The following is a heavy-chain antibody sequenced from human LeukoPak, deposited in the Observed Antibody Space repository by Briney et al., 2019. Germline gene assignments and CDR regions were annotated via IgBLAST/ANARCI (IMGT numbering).Heavy chain of an antibody. D-gene: IGHD6-13*01. J-gene: IGHJ3*02. Sequence: GGSLRLSCTASGFTVSSNYMNWVRQAPGKGLEWVSSISTSSSFLYYADSVKGRFTISRDNAKNSLYLQMNNLRAEDTAVYYCASQLGDASDIWGQGTMVTVSS. CDR2: ISTSSSFL. CDR1: GFTVSSNY. CDR3: ASQLGDASDI. V-gene: IGHV3-21*01.